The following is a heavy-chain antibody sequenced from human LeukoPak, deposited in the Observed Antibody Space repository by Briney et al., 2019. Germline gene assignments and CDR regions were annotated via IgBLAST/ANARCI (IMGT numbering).Heavy chain of an antibody. Sequence: GGSLRLSCAASGFTFSDYSMHWVRQAPGKGLNWVAFIRYDGNNKYYADSVKGRFTISRDNAKNSQFLQMNSLRAEDTAVYYCARDGSGRVPEMSAPDYWGQGTLVTVSS. D-gene: IGHD3-10*01. CDR2: IRYDGNNK. CDR3: ARDGSGRVPEMSAPDY. CDR1: GFTFSDYS. V-gene: IGHV3-30*02. J-gene: IGHJ4*02.